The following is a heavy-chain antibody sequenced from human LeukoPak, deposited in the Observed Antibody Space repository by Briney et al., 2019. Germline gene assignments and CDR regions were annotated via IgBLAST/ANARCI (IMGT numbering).Heavy chain of an antibody. V-gene: IGHV4-61*05. J-gene: IGHJ4*02. CDR2: IYYSGTT. CDR3: ARGHIAMAGFDY. CDR1: GGSISSSSYY. D-gene: IGHD6-19*01. Sequence: PSETLSLTCTVSGGSISSSSYYWGWIRQPPGKGLEWIGYIYYSGTTNYNPSLKSRVTISGDTSTNQLSLKVSSVTAADTAIYYCARGHIAMAGFDYWGQGTLVTVSS.